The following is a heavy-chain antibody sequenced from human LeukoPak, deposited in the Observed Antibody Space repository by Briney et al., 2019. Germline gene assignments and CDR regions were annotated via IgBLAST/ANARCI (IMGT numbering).Heavy chain of an antibody. CDR3: ARSHDYGDYDYAFDI. V-gene: IGHV3-48*01. D-gene: IGHD4-17*01. Sequence: AGGSLRLSCAASGFTFSSYSMNWVRQAPGKGLEWVSYISSSSSTIYYADSVKGRFTISRDNAKNSLYLQMNSLRAEDTAVYYCARSHDYGDYDYAFDIWGQGTMVTVSS. CDR2: ISSSSSTI. CDR1: GFTFSSYS. J-gene: IGHJ3*02.